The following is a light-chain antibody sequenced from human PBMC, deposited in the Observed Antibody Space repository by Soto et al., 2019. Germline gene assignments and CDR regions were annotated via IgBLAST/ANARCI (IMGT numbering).Light chain of an antibody. CDR2: EGS. V-gene: IGLV2-23*01. J-gene: IGLJ2*01. CDR3: CSYAGSSTVV. Sequence: QSALTQPASVSGSPGQSITISCTGTSSDVGSYNIVSWYQQHPGKAPKLMIYEGSKRPSGVSNRFSGSKSGNTASLTISRLQAEDEADYYCCSYAGSSTVVFGGGTQLAV. CDR1: SSDVGSYNI.